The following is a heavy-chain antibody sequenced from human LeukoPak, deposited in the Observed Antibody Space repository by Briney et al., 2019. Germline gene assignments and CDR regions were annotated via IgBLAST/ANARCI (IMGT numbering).Heavy chain of an antibody. J-gene: IGHJ4*02. CDR2: INPNSGGT. CDR3: ARPPNYYDSSGYYYFDY. V-gene: IGHV1-2*02. D-gene: IGHD3-22*01. Sequence: ASVEVSCKASGYTFTGYYMHWVRQAPGQGLEWMGWINPNSGGTNYAQKFQGRVTMTRDTSISTAYMELSRLRSDDTAVYYCARPPNYYDSSGYYYFDYWGQGTLVTVSS. CDR1: GYTFTGYY.